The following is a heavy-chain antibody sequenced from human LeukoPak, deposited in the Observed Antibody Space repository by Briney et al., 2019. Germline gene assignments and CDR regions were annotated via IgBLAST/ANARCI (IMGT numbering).Heavy chain of an antibody. J-gene: IGHJ6*03. V-gene: IGHV1-18*01. CDR1: GYTFTSYG. CDR2: ISAYNGNT. CDR3: ARDVRQQLVYYYYYMDV. Sequence: GASVKVSCKASGYTFTSYGISWVRQAPGQGLEWMGWISAYNGNTNYAQKLQGRVTMTTDTSTSTAYMELGSLRSDDTAVYYCARDVRQQLVYYYYYMDVWGKGTTVTVSS. D-gene: IGHD6-13*01.